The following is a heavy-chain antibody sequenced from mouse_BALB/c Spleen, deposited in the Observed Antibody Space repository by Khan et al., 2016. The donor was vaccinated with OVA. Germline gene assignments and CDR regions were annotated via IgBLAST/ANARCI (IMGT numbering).Heavy chain of an antibody. V-gene: IGHV1-77*01. CDR3: ANNYASWFAY. CDR2: IYPGSGTT. J-gene: IGHJ3*01. CDR1: GYTFTDYV. Sequence: QVQLQQSGPELVKPGASVKMSCKASGYTFTDYVINWVKQRTGQGLEWIGEIYPGSGTTYYNEKFKGKATLTADKYSNTAYMQLSSLTSEDSAVYFCANNYASWFAYWGQGTLVTVSS.